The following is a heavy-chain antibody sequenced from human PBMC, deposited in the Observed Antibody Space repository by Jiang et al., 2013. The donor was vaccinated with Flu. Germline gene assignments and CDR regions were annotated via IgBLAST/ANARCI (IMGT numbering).Heavy chain of an antibody. V-gene: IGHV5-10-1*01. Sequence: QLVESGAEVEKARGVSEDLLQGFRIPFSDYWITWVRQMPGKGLEWMGRVDPRSSYTANSPSFQGHVTISADKSISTAYLQWSSLKASDTAIYYCVRHALGGSGWHYFDDWGQGTLVTVSS. J-gene: IGHJ4*02. CDR2: VDPRSSYT. CDR3: VRHALGGSGWHYFDD. D-gene: IGHD6-19*01. CDR1: IPFSDYW.